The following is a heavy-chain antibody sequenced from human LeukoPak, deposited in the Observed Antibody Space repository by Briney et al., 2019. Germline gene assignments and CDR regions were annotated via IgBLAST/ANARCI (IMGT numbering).Heavy chain of an antibody. J-gene: IGHJ4*02. D-gene: IGHD3-16*02. CDR2: IHYSGST. Sequence: SETLSLTCTVSGDSISSYYWNWIRQPPGKGLEYIGWIHYSGSTNYNPSLKSRVTISVDTSKNQFSLKLSSVTAADTAVYYCARALVYDYVWGSYRTYYFDYWGQGTLVTVSS. CDR1: GDSISSYY. V-gene: IGHV4-59*12. CDR3: ARALVYDYVWGSYRTYYFDY.